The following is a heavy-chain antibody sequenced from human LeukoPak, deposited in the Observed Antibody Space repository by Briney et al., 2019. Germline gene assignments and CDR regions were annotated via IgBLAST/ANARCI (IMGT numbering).Heavy chain of an antibody. D-gene: IGHD5-18*01. CDR2: INHSGSA. CDR1: GGSFSGYY. J-gene: IGHJ6*03. Sequence: SETLSLTWAVYGGSFSGYYWSWIRQPPGKGLEWIGEINHSGSANYNPSLKSRVTISVDTSKNQFSLNLSSVAAADTAVYYCARRAGYTYGSYYQYYYMDVWGKGTTVTVSS. V-gene: IGHV4-34*01. CDR3: ARRAGYTYGSYYQYYYMDV.